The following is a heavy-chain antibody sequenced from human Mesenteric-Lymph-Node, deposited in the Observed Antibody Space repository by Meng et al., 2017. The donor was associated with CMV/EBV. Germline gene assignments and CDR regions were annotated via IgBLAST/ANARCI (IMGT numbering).Heavy chain of an antibody. D-gene: IGHD3-3*01. J-gene: IGHJ6*02. CDR1: GGSISSSSYY. Sequence: GSLRLSCTVSGGSISSSSYYWGWIRQPPGKGMEWIGSIYYSGSTYYKPSLKSRVTISLDTSKNQFSLKLSSVTAADTAVYYCARGFVDVWGQGTTVTVSS. CDR3: ARGFVDV. V-gene: IGHV4-39*01. CDR2: IYYSGST.